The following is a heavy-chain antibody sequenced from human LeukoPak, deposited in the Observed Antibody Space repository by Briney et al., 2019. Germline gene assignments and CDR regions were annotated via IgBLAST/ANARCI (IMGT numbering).Heavy chain of an antibody. D-gene: IGHD4-23*01. CDR3: ARSVVTLYWYFDL. CDR2: IYYSGST. V-gene: IGHV4-59*01. Sequence: PSETLSLTCTVSGGSISGYYYNWIWQPPGTGLEWIGYIYYSGSTNYNPSLTSRVTISLDTSKNQFSLKLSSVTTADTAVYYCARSVVTLYWYFDLWGRGTLVTVSS. CDR1: GGSISGYY. J-gene: IGHJ2*01.